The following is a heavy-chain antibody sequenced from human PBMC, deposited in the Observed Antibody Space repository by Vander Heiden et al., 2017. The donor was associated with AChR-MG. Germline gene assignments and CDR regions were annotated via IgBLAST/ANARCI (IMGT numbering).Heavy chain of an antibody. CDR3: AKPPDYDYAWGSYRSYYFDY. CDR1: GFTFSSFA. V-gene: IGHV3-23*01. CDR2: ISGSGDTT. Sequence: GSLRLSCTASGFTFSSFAMSWVRQAPGKGLEWVSSISGSGDTTYYAASVKGRFTISRDNSKNTLYLQMNSLRAEDTDLYYCAKPPDYDYAWGSYRSYYFDYWGQGTLVTV. D-gene: IGHD3-16*02. J-gene: IGHJ4*02.